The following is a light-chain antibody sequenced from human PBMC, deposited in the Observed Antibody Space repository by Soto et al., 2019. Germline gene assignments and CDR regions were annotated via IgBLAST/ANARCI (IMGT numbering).Light chain of an antibody. J-gene: IGKJ2*01. CDR3: QQYNKWPGT. V-gene: IGKV3-15*01. CDR2: GAS. Sequence: EIVMTQSPVTLSVSPGERATLSCRASQAISSDLAWYQQKPGQAPRLLVYGASTRATGIPARFGGSGSGTEFTLTIRSLQSEDFAVYYCQQYNKWPGTFGQGTKVEIK. CDR1: QAISSD.